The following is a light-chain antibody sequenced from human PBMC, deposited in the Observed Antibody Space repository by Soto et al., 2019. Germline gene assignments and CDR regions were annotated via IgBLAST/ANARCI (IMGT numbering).Light chain of an antibody. CDR2: EGS. CDR3: CSYAAFYA. V-gene: IGLV2-23*01. CDR1: SSDVGSYNL. Sequence: QSALTQPASVSGSPGQSITISCTGTSSDVGSYNLVSWYQQHPGKAPKLMIYEGSKRPSGVSNRFSGSKSGKTASLTISGLQDEDEADYYCCSYAAFYAFGAGTTLTAL. J-gene: IGLJ1*01.